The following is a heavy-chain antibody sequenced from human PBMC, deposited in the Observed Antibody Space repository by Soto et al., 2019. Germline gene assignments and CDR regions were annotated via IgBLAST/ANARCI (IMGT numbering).Heavy chain of an antibody. V-gene: IGHV4-59*01. J-gene: IGHJ4*02. D-gene: IGHD7-27*01. CDR1: GGSISSYY. CDR2: TYYSGST. Sequence: SETLSLTCTVSGGSISSYYWSWIRQPPGKGLEWIGYTYYSGSTNYNPSLKSRVTISVDTSKNQFSLKLSSMTAADTAVYYCARDPGFTFDYWGQGTLVTVSS. CDR3: ARDPGFTFDY.